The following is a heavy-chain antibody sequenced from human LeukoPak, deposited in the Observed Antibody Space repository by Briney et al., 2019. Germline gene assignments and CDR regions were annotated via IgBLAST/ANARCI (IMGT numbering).Heavy chain of an antibody. D-gene: IGHD4/OR15-4a*01. CDR1: GYTFTGYY. CDR3: ASGDYGDPPLNY. CDR2: INPDTGAT. Sequence: GASVTVSCKASGYTFTGYYMLWVRQAPGQGLEWMGWINPDTGATNYAQKFQGRVTMSRDTSISTAYMELSRLRSDDTAVYYCASGDYGDPPLNYWGQGTLVTVSS. V-gene: IGHV1-2*02. J-gene: IGHJ4*02.